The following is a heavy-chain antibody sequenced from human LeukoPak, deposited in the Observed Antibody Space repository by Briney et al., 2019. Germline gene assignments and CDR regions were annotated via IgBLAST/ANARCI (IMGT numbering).Heavy chain of an antibody. CDR3: AREYDIVATRFFDY. CDR2: IYYSGST. Sequence: SETLSLTCTVSGGSISSYYWSWIQQPPGKGLEWIGYIYYSGSTNYNPSLKSRVTISVDTSKNQFSLKLSSVTAADTAVYYCAREYDIVATRFFDYWGQGTLVTVSS. D-gene: IGHD5-12*01. J-gene: IGHJ4*02. V-gene: IGHV4-59*01. CDR1: GGSISSYY.